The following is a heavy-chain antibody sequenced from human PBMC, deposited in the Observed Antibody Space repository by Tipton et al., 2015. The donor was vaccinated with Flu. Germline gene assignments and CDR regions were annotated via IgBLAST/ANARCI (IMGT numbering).Heavy chain of an antibody. CDR2: IYSGGST. Sequence: GSLRLSCAASGFTVSSNYMSWVRQAPGKGLDWVSVIYSGGSTYYADSVKGRFTISRDNSKNTRYLQLNSLRAEDTAVYYCARVTYYYDGSSYYYRMNVWGQGTTVTVS. J-gene: IGHJ6*02. D-gene: IGHD3-22*01. CDR3: ARVTYYYDGSSYYYRMNV. CDR1: GFTVSSNY. V-gene: IGHV3-53*01.